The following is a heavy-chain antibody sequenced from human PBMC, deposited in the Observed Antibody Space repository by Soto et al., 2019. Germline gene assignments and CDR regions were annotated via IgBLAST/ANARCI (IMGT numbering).Heavy chain of an antibody. J-gene: IGHJ4*02. Sequence: ASETLSLTCTVSGGSISSYYWIWIRQPPGKGLEWIGYIYYSGSTNYNPSLKSRVTISVDTSKNQFSLKLSSVTAADTAVYYCARLSYDYIWGSYRYYFDYWGQGTLVTVSS. CDR3: ARLSYDYIWGSYRYYFDY. CDR2: IYYSGST. V-gene: IGHV4-59*08. D-gene: IGHD3-16*02. CDR1: GGSISSYY.